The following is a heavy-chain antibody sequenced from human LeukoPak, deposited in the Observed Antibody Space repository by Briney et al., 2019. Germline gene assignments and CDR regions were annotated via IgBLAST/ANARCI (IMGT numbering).Heavy chain of an antibody. D-gene: IGHD1-26*01. CDR2: ITSSGSYI. V-gene: IGHV3-21*01. J-gene: IGHJ6*03. CDR1: GFSFSNYN. CDR3: ARDPYSGSYGGYYYYYMDV. Sequence: KTGGSLRLSCSASGFSFSNYNMNWARQAPGKGLEWVSSITSSGSYIYYADSVKGRFTISRDNAENSLYLQMNSLGAEDTAVYYCARDPYSGSYGGYYYYYMDVWGKGTRSPSP.